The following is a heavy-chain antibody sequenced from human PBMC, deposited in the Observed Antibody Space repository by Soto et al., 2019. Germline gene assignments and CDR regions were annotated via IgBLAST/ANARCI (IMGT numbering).Heavy chain of an antibody. D-gene: IGHD3-10*01. V-gene: IGHV4-4*02. CDR3: ARRLGGFGELFHERTPIDY. CDR1: SGSISSSNW. J-gene: IGHJ4*02. Sequence: SETLSLTCAVSSGSISSSNWWSWVRQPPGKGLEWIGEIYHSGSTNYNPSLKSRVTISVDKSKNQFSLKLSSVTAADTAVYYCARRLGGFGELFHERTPIDYWGQGTLVTVSS. CDR2: IYHSGST.